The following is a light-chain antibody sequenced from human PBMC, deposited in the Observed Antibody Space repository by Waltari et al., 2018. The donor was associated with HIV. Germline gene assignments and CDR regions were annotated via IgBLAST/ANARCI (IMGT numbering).Light chain of an antibody. V-gene: IGLV2-23*02. CDR3: CSYAGSSTWV. Sequence: QSALTQPASVSGSPGQSITISCTGTSSDVDSYNFVSWYHQHPGKAPKLMIYEVTKRPSVVSNRFSGSKAGNTASRTISRLQAEDEADYYCCSYAGSSTWVFGGGTKLTVL. CDR2: EVT. J-gene: IGLJ3*02. CDR1: SSDVDSYNF.